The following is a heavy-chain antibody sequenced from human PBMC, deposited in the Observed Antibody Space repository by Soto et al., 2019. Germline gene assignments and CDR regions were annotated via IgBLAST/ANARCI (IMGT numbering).Heavy chain of an antibody. J-gene: IGHJ6*03. Sequence: EVQLAEPGGGLAQPGGSLRLSCAASGFTLSGYAMDWVRQAPGKGLEYVSGISSNGVSTYYANSVQGRFTISRDNSKNTVYLQMGSLSPEDMAVYYCARRARPDFYYMDVWGKGTTVTVSS. CDR2: ISSNGVST. CDR1: GFTLSGYA. CDR3: ARRARPDFYYMDV. D-gene: IGHD6-6*01. V-gene: IGHV3-64*01.